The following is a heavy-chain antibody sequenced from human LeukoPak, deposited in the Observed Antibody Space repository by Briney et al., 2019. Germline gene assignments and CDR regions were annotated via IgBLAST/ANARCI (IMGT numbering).Heavy chain of an antibody. CDR3: ARVGGAGSDYYYYYGMDV. D-gene: IGHD1-26*01. CDR1: GYSISSGYY. Sequence: SETLSLTCTVSGYSISSGYYWGWIRQPPGKGLEWIGSIYHSGSTYYNPSLKSRVTISVDTSKNQFSLKLSSVTAADTAVYYCARVGGAGSDYYYYYGMDVWGQGTTVTVSS. J-gene: IGHJ6*02. V-gene: IGHV4-38-2*02. CDR2: IYHSGST.